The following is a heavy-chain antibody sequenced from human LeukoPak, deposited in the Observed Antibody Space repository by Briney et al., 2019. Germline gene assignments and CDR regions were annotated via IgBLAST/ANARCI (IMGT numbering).Heavy chain of an antibody. Sequence: GGSLRLSCATSGFPFSDFSMSWVRQAPGKGLEWISTTNSGGTSTYYAESVKGRFTISRDNSKNTLYLQMNSLRAEDTAVYYCARRRDFIDYWGQGTLVTVSS. V-gene: IGHV3-23*01. J-gene: IGHJ4*02. CDR3: ARRRDFIDY. CDR2: TNSGGTST. D-gene: IGHD3/OR15-3a*01. CDR1: GFPFSDFS.